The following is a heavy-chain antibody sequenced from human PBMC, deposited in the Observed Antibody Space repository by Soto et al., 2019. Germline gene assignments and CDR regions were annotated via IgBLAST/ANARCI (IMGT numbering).Heavy chain of an antibody. V-gene: IGHV4-59*08. J-gene: IGHJ5*02. Sequence: QVQLQESGPGLVKPSETLSLTCTVSGGSISSYYWSWIRQPPGKGLEWIGYIYYSGSTNYNPSLPRRVTISVATANSQFSLKLSPVTAADTAVYYCARHHASWGQGTLVTVSS. CDR3: ARHHAS. D-gene: IGHD2-2*01. CDR2: IYYSGST. CDR1: GGSISSYY.